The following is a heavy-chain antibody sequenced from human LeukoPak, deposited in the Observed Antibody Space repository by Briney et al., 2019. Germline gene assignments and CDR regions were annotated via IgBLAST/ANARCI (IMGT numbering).Heavy chain of an antibody. CDR2: IFHRGIP. J-gene: IGHJ4*02. CDR3: ARTRYYYNSRSYGAPYYFDY. D-gene: IGHD3-10*01. V-gene: IGHV4-4*02. CDR1: DYSITNSW. Sequence: PSETLSLTCAVSDYSITNSWWSWVRQSPGMRLEWIGQIFHRGIPNYNPSLKSRVTISVDTSKNQFSLKLSSVTAADTAVYYCARTRYYYNSRSYGAPYYFDYWGQGTLVTVSS.